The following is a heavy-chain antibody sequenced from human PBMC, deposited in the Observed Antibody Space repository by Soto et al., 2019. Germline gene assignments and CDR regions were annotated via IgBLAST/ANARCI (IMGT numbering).Heavy chain of an antibody. D-gene: IGHD6-6*01. CDR2: ISGSGGST. J-gene: IGHJ3*02. Sequence: GGSLRLSCAASGFTFSSYAMSWVRQAPGKGLEWVSAISGSGGSTYYADSVKGRFTISRDNSKNTLYLQMNSLRAEDTAEYYCAKETGEYSSSGDAFDIWGQGTMVTVSS. CDR3: AKETGEYSSSGDAFDI. CDR1: GFTFSSYA. V-gene: IGHV3-23*01.